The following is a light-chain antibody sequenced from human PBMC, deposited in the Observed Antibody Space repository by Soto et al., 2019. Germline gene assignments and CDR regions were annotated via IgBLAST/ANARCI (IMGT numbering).Light chain of an antibody. CDR1: QSVSTN. CDR2: GTS. Sequence: ETVMTQSPATLSVSPGERATLSCRASQSVSTNLAWYQQKPGQAPRLLIYGTSTRATGIPARFSGSGSGTEFTRTISSLQSEDCSVYYCQQYYTRITFDQGTRLEIK. CDR3: QQYYTRIT. V-gene: IGKV3-15*01. J-gene: IGKJ5*01.